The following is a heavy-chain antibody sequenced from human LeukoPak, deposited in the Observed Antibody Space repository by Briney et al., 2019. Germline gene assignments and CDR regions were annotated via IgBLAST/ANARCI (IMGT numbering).Heavy chain of an antibody. V-gene: IGHV1-46*01. J-gene: IGHJ3*02. CDR2: INPNNGRT. CDR1: GYAFTNYY. D-gene: IGHD6-13*01. CDR3: ARDIRLAAGTLGAFDI. Sequence: ASVKVSCKASGYAFTNYYIHWVRQAPGQGLEWMGIINPNNGRTSHAQRFQGRVTITRDTSTRTVYMELSSLRFEDTAIYYCARDIRLAAGTLGAFDIWGQGTMVTVSS.